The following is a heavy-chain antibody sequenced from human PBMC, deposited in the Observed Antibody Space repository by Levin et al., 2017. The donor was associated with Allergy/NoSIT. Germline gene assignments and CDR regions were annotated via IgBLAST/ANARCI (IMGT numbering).Heavy chain of an antibody. D-gene: IGHD4-17*01. V-gene: IGHV4-34*01. Sequence: SETLSLTCAVYGESFGAYYWSWVRQPPGKGLEWIGDINHSGSTNYNPSLESRVTISVDTSRNQFSLRLSSVTAADTAVYYCARGLSTRRLGRKYGDQCYFDYWGQGTLITISS. CDR1: GESFGAYY. CDR2: INHSGST. CDR3: ARGLSTRRLGRKYGDQCYFDY. J-gene: IGHJ4*02.